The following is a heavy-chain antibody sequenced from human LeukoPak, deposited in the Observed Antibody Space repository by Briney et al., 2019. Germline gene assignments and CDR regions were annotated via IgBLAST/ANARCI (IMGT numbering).Heavy chain of an antibody. V-gene: IGHV3-74*01. J-gene: IGHJ4*02. Sequence: GGSLRLSCAASGFSFRSYWMHWVRRAPGKGLVWVSRINSDGSSTSYADSVKGRFTISRDNAKNSLHLQMNSLRAEDTAVYYCAKNYYDSSGLFDYWGQGTLVIVSS. CDR1: GFSFRSYW. CDR3: AKNYYDSSGLFDY. D-gene: IGHD3-22*01. CDR2: INSDGSST.